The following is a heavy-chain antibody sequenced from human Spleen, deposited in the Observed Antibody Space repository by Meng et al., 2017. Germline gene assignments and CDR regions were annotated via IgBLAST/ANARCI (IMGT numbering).Heavy chain of an antibody. V-gene: IGHV4-38-2*01. CDR3: ARGGSGNYWVYFDH. CDR2: IYNSGST. Sequence: SETLSLTCAVSGYSISSGYYWGWIRQPPGKGLEWIGSIYNSGSTYHNPSLKSRVTISVDTSKNHFSLELNSVTAADTAVYYCARGGSGNYWVYFDHWGQGMLVTVSS. D-gene: IGHD3-10*01. CDR1: GYSISSGYY. J-gene: IGHJ4*02.